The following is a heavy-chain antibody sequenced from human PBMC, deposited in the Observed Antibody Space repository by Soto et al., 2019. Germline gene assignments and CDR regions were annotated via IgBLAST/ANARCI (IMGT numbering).Heavy chain of an antibody. D-gene: IGHD6-13*01. CDR1: GYRFTSDW. CDR3: GGLRIAALGDPGP. V-gene: IGHV5-10-1*01. J-gene: IGHJ5*02. Sequence: PGESLKISCKGSGYRFTSDWISWVRQMPGKGLEWMGRVDPSDSYTSYSPSFQGHATISADKSINTAYLQCGSLKASDNAMYCCGGLRIAALGDPGPWGQGTLVTVSS. CDR2: VDPSDSYT.